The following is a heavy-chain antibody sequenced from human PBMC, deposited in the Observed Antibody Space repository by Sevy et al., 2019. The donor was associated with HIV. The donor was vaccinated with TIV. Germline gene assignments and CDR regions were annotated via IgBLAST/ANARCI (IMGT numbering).Heavy chain of an antibody. CDR2: ISWDGGST. Sequence: GGSLRLSCAASGFTFDDYAMHWVRQAPGKGLEWVSLISWDGGSTYDADSVKGRFTISRDNSKNSLYLKMNSLRAEDTALYYCAKDTGRTIAVADPISYGMDVWGQGTTVTVSS. J-gene: IGHJ6*02. V-gene: IGHV3-43D*03. D-gene: IGHD6-19*01. CDR1: GFTFDDYA. CDR3: AKDTGRTIAVADPISYGMDV.